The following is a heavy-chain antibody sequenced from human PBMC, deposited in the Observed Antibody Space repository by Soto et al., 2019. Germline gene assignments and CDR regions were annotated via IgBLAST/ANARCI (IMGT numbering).Heavy chain of an antibody. J-gene: IGHJ4*02. D-gene: IGHD1-26*01. V-gene: IGHV3-21*01. CDR3: ARDFGLVGER. CDR2: ISSSSSYI. Sequence: EVQLVESGGGLVKPGGSLRLSCAASGFTFSSYSMNWVRQAPGKGLEWVSSISSSSSYIYYADSVKGRFTISKDNAKNSLYLQMNSLRAEDTAVYYCARDFGLVGERWGQGTLVTVSS. CDR1: GFTFSSYS.